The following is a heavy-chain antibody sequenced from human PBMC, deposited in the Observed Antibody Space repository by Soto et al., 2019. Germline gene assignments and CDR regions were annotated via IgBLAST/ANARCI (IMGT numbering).Heavy chain of an antibody. CDR2: INHSGST. J-gene: IGHJ4*02. CDR1: GGSFSGYY. V-gene: IGHV4-34*01. CDR3: AREAARDGDYGYYFDY. D-gene: IGHD4-17*01. Sequence: QVQLQQLGAGLLKPSETLSLTCAVYGGSFSGYYWSWIRQPPGKGLEWIGEINHSGSTNYNPSLKGRVTISVDTSKNQFSLTLRSVTAADTAVYYCAREAARDGDYGYYFDYWGQGTLVTVSS.